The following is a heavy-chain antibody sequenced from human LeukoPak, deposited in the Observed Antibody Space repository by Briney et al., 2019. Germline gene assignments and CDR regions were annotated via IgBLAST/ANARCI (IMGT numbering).Heavy chain of an antibody. V-gene: IGHV3-23*01. CDR2: ISGSGGST. D-gene: IGHD1-26*01. J-gene: IGHJ4*02. Sequence: GGSLRLSCTASGFTFCDYAISWFRQAPGKGLEWVSAISGSGGSTYYADSVKGRFTISRDNSKNTLYLQMNSLRAEDTAVYYCVRDLGGRSGHWGQGTLVTVSS. CDR3: VRDLGGRSGH. CDR1: GFTFCDYA.